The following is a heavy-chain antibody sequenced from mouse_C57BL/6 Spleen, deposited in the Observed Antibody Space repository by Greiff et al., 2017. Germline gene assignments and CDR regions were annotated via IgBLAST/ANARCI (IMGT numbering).Heavy chain of an antibody. Sequence: QVQLQQSGAELVMPGASVKLSCKASGYTFTSYWMHWVKQRPGQGLEWIGEIDPSDSYTNYNQKFKGKSTLTVDKSSSTAYMQLSSLTSEDSAVYYCARFDYGSSYDYWGQGTTLTVSS. V-gene: IGHV1-69*01. CDR1: GYTFTSYW. CDR3: ARFDYGSSYDY. D-gene: IGHD1-1*01. J-gene: IGHJ2*01. CDR2: IDPSDSYT.